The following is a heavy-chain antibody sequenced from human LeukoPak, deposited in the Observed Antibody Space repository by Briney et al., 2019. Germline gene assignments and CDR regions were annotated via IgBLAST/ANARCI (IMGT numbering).Heavy chain of an antibody. V-gene: IGHV3-23*01. Sequence: GGSLRLSCAASGFTFSSYAMSWVRQAPGKGLEWVSAISGSGGGTYYAGSVKGRFTISRDNSKNTLYMQMKSLRAEDTAVYYCAKVRIQLVSEPEFDYWGQGTLVTVSS. CDR1: GFTFSSYA. D-gene: IGHD5-18*01. CDR3: AKVRIQLVSEPEFDY. CDR2: ISGSGGGT. J-gene: IGHJ4*02.